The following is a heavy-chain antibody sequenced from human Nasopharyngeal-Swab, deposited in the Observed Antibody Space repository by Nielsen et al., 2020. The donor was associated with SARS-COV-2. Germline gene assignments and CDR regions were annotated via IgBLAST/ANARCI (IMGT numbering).Heavy chain of an antibody. Sequence: ASVKVCKASGYTFTGYYMHWVRQAPGQGLEWMGWINPNSGGTNYAQKFQGRVTMTRDTSISTAYMELSRLRSDDTAVYYCARGGIQLWERQNWFDPWGQGTLVTVSS. CDR3: ARGGIQLWERQNWFDP. CDR2: INPNSGGT. D-gene: IGHD5-18*01. CDR1: GYTFTGYY. V-gene: IGHV1-2*02. J-gene: IGHJ5*02.